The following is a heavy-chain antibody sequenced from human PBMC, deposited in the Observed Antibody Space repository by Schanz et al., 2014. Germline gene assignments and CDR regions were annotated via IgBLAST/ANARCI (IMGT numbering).Heavy chain of an antibody. D-gene: IGHD3-10*02. J-gene: IGHJ4*02. Sequence: EVQLLESGGGLVQPGGSLRLSCLASGFAFSSYGMNWLRQAPGKGLEWVSAISGSGGSTYYADSVKGRFTISRDNSKNTLYLQMNSLRPEDTAIYYCAKNQYDDVDLSSFYFDFWGQGTLVTVSS. V-gene: IGHV3-23*01. CDR3: AKNQYDDVDLSSFYFDF. CDR1: GFAFSSYG. CDR2: ISGSGGST.